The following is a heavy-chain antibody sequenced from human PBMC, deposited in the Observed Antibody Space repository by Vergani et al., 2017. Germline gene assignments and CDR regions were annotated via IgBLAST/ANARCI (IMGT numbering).Heavy chain of an antibody. V-gene: IGHV4-34*02. D-gene: IGHD2-21*02. CDR2: INDNGYT. Sequence: QVQLQQWGAGLLKPSETLSLTCEVHGESFSGHYWSWIRQPPGKGLEWIGEINDNGYTNYNPSLESRVIVSADKSKNQFSLKLMSVTAADTAVYYCGRVGDFDCLRSRLLDLRGQGILVTVSS. CDR1: GESFSGHY. J-gene: IGHJ5*02. CDR3: GRVGDFDCLRSRLLDL.